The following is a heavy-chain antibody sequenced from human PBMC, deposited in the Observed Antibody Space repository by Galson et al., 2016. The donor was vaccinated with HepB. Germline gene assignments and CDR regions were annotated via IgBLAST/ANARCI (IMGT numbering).Heavy chain of an antibody. CDR2: ISSNGGST. D-gene: IGHD3-9*01. Sequence: SLRLSCAASGFTFSSYAMHWVRQAPGKGLEYVSAISSNGGSTSYADSVKGRFTISRDNAKNTLYLQMSSLRAEDTAEYYCVKDGVNFDWFRHDAFDIWGQGTMVTVSS. CDR1: GFTFSSYA. CDR3: VKDGVNFDWFRHDAFDI. J-gene: IGHJ3*02. V-gene: IGHV3-64D*06.